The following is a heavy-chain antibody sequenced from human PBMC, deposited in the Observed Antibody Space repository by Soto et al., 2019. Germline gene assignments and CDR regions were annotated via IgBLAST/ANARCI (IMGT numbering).Heavy chain of an antibody. CDR2: MYKTGET. Sequence: SETLSLTCTVSGGSVSTGMKYWGWVRQPPGKALEFIGYMYKTGETLLNSSLKSRVTLSMETSKNQFSLTLSSVTAADTAVYFCMKAHESGDFLGMSVWGPGATVTVSS. J-gene: IGHJ6*02. CDR3: MKAHESGDFLGMSV. D-gene: IGHD3-10*01. CDR1: GGSVSTGMKY. V-gene: IGHV4-61*01.